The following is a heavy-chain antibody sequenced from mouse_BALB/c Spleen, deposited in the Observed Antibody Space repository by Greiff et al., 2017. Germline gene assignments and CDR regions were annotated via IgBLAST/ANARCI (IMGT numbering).Heavy chain of an antibody. D-gene: IGHD5-1-1*01. CDR2: IDPANGNT. V-gene: IGHV14-3*02. J-gene: IGHJ4*01. Sequence: EVQLVESGAELVKPGASVKLSCTASGFNIKDTYMHWVKQRPEQGLEWIGRIDPANGNTKYDPKFQGKATIPADTSSNTAYLQLSSLTSEDTAVYYCALYPYAMDYWGQGTSVTVSS. CDR3: ALYPYAMDY. CDR1: GFNIKDTY.